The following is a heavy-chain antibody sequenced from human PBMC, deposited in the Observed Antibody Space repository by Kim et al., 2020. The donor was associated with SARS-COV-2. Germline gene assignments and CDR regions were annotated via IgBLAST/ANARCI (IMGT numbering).Heavy chain of an antibody. CDR2: IYYSGST. V-gene: IGHV4-59*08. Sequence: SKTLSLTCTVSGGSISSYYWSWIRQPPGKGLEWIGYIYYSGSTNYNPSLKSRVTISVDTSKNQFSLKLSSVTAADTAVYYCARRSLGYCGSARCYSAFDIWGQGTMVTVSS. CDR3: ARRSLGYCGSARCYSAFDI. D-gene: IGHD2-15*01. J-gene: IGHJ3*02. CDR1: GGSISSYY.